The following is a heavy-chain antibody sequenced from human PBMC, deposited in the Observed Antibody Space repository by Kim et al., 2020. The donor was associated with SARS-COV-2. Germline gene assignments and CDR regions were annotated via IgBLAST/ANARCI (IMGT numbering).Heavy chain of an antibody. CDR3: ARGNHMTGGYNRVFDY. CDR1: GGSISSGGYY. D-gene: IGHD5-12*01. Sequence: SETLSLTCTVSGGSISSGGYYWSWIRQHPGKGLEWIGYIYYSGSTYYNPSLKSRVTISVDTSKNQFSLKLSSVTAADTAVYYCARGNHMTGGYNRVFDYWGQGTLVTVSS. J-gene: IGHJ4*02. V-gene: IGHV4-31*03. CDR2: IYYSGST.